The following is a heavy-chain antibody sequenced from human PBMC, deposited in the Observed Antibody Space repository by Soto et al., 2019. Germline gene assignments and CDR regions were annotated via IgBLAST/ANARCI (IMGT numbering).Heavy chain of an antibody. CDR3: AREMSYYFDS. CDR2: IYHSGAT. V-gene: IGHV4-30-2*01. CDR1: GDSISRDVSS. Sequence: QVQLQESGSGLVKPSQTLVLTCTVSGDSISRDVSSWSWLRQPPGKGLEWIGYIYHSGATYYNPSLKSRVTTSVDKSKNQFSLSLASVTAADTAVYYCAREMSYYFDSWGHGTLVTVSS. J-gene: IGHJ4*01.